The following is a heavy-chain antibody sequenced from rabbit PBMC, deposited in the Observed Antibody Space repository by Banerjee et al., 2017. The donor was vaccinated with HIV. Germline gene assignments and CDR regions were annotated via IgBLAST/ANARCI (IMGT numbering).Heavy chain of an antibody. CDR3: ARGYDDYGDIFNS. V-gene: IGHV1S47*01. Sequence: QEQLEESGGDLVKPGGTLTLTCKASGFDFSSNAMCWVRQAPGKGPEWIACIYNGDGSTYYASWVNGRFTISRSTSLNTVTLQMTSLTAADTATYFGARGYDDYGDIFNSWGPGTLVTVS. CDR1: GFDFSSNA. J-gene: IGHJ4*01. D-gene: IGHD2-1*01. CDR2: IYNGDGST.